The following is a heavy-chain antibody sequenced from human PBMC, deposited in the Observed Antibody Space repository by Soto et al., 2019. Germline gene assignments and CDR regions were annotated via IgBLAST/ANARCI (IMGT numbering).Heavy chain of an antibody. D-gene: IGHD2-15*01. CDR3: VRTSLVVAAATREDY. J-gene: IGHJ4*02. CDR1: GFPFRRYW. V-gene: IGHV3-74*01. CDR2: INSDGSST. Sequence: EVQLVESGGGLVQPGGSLRLSCAASGFPFRRYWMHWVRQAPGKGLVWVSRINSDGSSTSYADPVKGRFTISRDNAKNTLYLQMNSLRAEDTAVYYCVRTSLVVAAATREDYWGQGTLVTVSS.